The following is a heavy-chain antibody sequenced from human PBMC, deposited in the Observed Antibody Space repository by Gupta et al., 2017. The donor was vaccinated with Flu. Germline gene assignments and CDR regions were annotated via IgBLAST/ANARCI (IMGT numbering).Heavy chain of an antibody. CDR1: GFTFSTYG. CDR2: ISSDGYNR. V-gene: IGHV3-30*18. Sequence: QVQLVESGGGVVQPGRSLRLSCAVSGFTFSTYGMHWSRQAPGNGLEWVAGISSDGYNRYYADSMKGRFTISRDNSKNTLYLQVSSLRPEDTAVYYCAKGGAPNSGSYYLDYWGQGTLVTVSS. D-gene: IGHD1-26*01. CDR3: AKGGAPNSGSYYLDY. J-gene: IGHJ4*02.